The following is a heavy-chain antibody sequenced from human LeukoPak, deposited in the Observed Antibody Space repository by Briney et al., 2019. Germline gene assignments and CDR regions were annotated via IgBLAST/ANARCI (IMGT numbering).Heavy chain of an antibody. D-gene: IGHD6-19*01. Sequence: ASVKVSCKASGYTFTSYDMNWVRQATGQGLEWMGWMNPKSGDTGYAQKFQGRVTMTRNTSITTAYMELSNLTSEDTAIYYCTRGSSGRRDNWGQGTLVTVSA. CDR3: TRGSSGRRDN. V-gene: IGHV1-8*01. CDR2: MNPKSGDT. J-gene: IGHJ4*02. CDR1: GYTFTSYD.